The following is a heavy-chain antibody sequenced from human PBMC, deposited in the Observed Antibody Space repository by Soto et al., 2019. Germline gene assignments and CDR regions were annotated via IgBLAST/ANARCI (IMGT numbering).Heavy chain of an antibody. CDR2: IYHSGST. D-gene: IGHD3-22*01. CDR3: ARFYDSSGYYEIRVGFDI. V-gene: IGHV4-61*08. J-gene: IGHJ3*02. Sequence: PSETLSLTCTVSGGSVSSAGYYWSWIRQPPGKGPEWIGYIYHSGSTNYNPSLKSRVTISVDTSKNQFSLKLSSVTAADTAVYYCARFYDSSGYYEIRVGFDIWGQGTMVTV. CDR1: GGSVSSAGYY.